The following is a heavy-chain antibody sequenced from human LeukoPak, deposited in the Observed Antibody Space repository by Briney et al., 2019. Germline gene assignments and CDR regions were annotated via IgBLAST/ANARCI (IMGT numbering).Heavy chain of an antibody. J-gene: IGHJ4*02. D-gene: IGHD2-15*01. CDR3: ATVVVVADPDY. Sequence: GGSLRLSCAASGFTFSSDWMSWVRQAPGKGLEWVANIKPDGSEIYYVDSVKGRFTISRDNAKNSLYLQMNSLRAEDTAVYYCATVVVVADPDYWGQGTLVTVSS. V-gene: IGHV3-7*01. CDR1: GFTFSSDW. CDR2: IKPDGSEI.